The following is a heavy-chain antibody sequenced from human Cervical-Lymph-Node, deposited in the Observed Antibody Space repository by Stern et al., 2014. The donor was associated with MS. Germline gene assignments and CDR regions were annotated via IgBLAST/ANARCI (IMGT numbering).Heavy chain of an antibody. J-gene: IGHJ4*02. D-gene: IGHD3-22*01. CDR3: AREATRIVVGIDY. CDR1: GYTFTAFF. Sequence: QLVQSGTKMQKPGASVKVSCKASGYTFTAFFIHWVRHVPGQGLAWMGRLNPNSDDPTYAQNFQDRVTLTRDTSIGTAYLELSRLTSADTAVYYCAREATRIVVGIDYWGQGTQVTVSS. CDR2: LNPNSDDP. V-gene: IGHV1-2*06.